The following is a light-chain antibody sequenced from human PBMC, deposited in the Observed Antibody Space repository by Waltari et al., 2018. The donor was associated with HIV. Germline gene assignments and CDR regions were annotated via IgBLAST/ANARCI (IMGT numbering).Light chain of an antibody. CDR3: AAWEDSVDGPWV. Sequence: QSVLTQPPSASGAPGQRVTISCSGSNSNIGMYNVNWYQQLPGTAPTLLIYSSDQRPYGVPDRCSGSKSGTSASLAITGLQSGDEADYYCAAWEDSVDGPWVFGGGTRLTVL. CDR2: SSD. J-gene: IGLJ3*02. V-gene: IGLV1-44*01. CDR1: NSNIGMYN.